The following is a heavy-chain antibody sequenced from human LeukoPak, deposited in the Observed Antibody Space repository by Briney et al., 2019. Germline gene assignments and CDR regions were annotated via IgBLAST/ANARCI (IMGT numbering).Heavy chain of an antibody. J-gene: IGHJ4*02. D-gene: IGHD3-10*01. Sequence: PSETLSLTCAVSGGSISSGGYSWSWIRQPPGKGLEWIGYIYHSGSTYYNPSLKSRVTISVDRSKNQFSLKLSSVTAADTAVYYCAGGYGSESYFFYWGQGTLVTVSS. CDR2: IYHSGST. CDR1: GGSISSGGYS. CDR3: AGGYGSESYFFY. V-gene: IGHV4-30-2*01.